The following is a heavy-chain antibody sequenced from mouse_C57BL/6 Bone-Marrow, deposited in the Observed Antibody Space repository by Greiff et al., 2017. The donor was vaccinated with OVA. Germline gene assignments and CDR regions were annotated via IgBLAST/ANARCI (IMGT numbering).Heavy chain of an antibody. CDR3: ARLTADY. V-gene: IGHV1-26*01. J-gene: IGHJ2*01. CDR2: INPNNGGT. D-gene: IGHD1-2*01. Sequence: VQLQQSGPELVKPGASVKISCKASGYTFTDYYMNWVKQSHGKSLEWIGDINPNNGGTSYNQKFKGKATLTVDKSSSTAYMELRSLTSEDSAVYYCARLTADYWGQGTTLTVSS. CDR1: GYTFTDYY.